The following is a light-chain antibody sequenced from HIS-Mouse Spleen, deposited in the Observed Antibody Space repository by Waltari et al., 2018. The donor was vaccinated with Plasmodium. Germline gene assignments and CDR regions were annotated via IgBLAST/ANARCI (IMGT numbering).Light chain of an antibody. CDR2: GAS. Sequence: EIVLTQSPGTLSLSPGERATLSCRASQSVSSSYLAWYQPKPGQAPRLLIYGASSRATCIPDRFSGSGSGTDFTRTISRLEPEDFAVYYCQQYGSSPFGGGTKVEIK. J-gene: IGKJ4*01. CDR3: QQYGSSP. CDR1: QSVSSSY. V-gene: IGKV3-20*01.